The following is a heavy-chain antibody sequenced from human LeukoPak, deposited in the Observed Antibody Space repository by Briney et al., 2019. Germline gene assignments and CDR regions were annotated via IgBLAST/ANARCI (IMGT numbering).Heavy chain of an antibody. CDR2: IYYSGST. CDR3: ARDREMGSGSYYDY. J-gene: IGHJ4*02. D-gene: IGHD3-10*01. V-gene: IGHV4-59*12. Sequence: SETLSLTCTVSGGSISSYYWSWIRQPPGKGLEWIGYIYYSGSTNYNPSLKSRVTISVDTSKNQFSLKLSSVTAADTAVYYCARDREMGSGSYYDYWGQGTLVTVSS. CDR1: GGSISSYY.